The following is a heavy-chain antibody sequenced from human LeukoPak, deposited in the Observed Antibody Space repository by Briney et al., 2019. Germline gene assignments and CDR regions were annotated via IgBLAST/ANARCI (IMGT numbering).Heavy chain of an antibody. D-gene: IGHD4-17*01. CDR3: ARGATVTTRDAFDI. J-gene: IGHJ3*02. CDR2: ISSSSSYI. CDR1: GFTFSSYS. V-gene: IGHV3-21*01. Sequence: GGSLRLSCAASGFTFSSYSMTWVRQAPGKGLEWVSSISSSSSYIYYAESVKGRFTISRDNAKNSLYLQMNSLRAEDTAVYYCARGATVTTRDAFDIWGQGTMVTVSS.